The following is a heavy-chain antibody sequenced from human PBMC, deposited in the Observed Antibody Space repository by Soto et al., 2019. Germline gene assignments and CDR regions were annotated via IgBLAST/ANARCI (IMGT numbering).Heavy chain of an antibody. CDR1: GYSFVSHW. V-gene: IGHV5-51*01. CDR2: INPADSIT. D-gene: IGHD2-2*02. J-gene: IGHJ4*02. Sequence: GESLKISCKGSGYSFVSHWIAWVRQMPGKGLEWMGVINPADSITTYSPSSQGQVTISADKSISTVYLQWSRLRASDTAMYYCARHGPGGALGYCLTTTCYTYFDDWGQGALVTVSS. CDR3: ARHGPGGALGYCLTTTCYTYFDD.